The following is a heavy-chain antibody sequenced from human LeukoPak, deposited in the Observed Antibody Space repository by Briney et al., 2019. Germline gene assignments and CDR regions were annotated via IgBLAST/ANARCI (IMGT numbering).Heavy chain of an antibody. D-gene: IGHD2-15*01. V-gene: IGHV1-69*05. CDR1: GGTFSSYA. CDR3: ARVVDY. Sequence: GASVKVSCKASGGTFSSYAISWVRQAPGQGLEWMGGIIPIFGTTNYAQKFQGRVTITTDESTSTAYMELSRLRSDDTAVYYCARVVDYWGQGTLVTVSS. CDR2: IIPIFGTT. J-gene: IGHJ4*02.